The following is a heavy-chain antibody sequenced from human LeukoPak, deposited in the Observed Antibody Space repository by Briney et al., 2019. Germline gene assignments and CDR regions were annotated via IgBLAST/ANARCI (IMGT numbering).Heavy chain of an antibody. Sequence: ASVKVSCKASGYTFTSYGISWVRQAPGQGLEWMGWISAYNGNTNYAQKLQGRVTMTTDTSTSTAYMEPRSLRSDDTAVYYCARDMLTFGWFDPWGQGTLVTVSS. J-gene: IGHJ5*02. CDR3: ARDMLTFGWFDP. CDR2: ISAYNGNT. V-gene: IGHV1-18*01. CDR1: GYTFTSYG. D-gene: IGHD3-16*01.